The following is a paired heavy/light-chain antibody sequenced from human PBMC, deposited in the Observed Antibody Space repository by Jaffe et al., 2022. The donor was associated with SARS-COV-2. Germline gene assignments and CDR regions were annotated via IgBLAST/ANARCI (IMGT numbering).Light chain of an antibody. Sequence: DVVMTQSPLSLPVTLGQSASISCRSSQGLVSADGNTYFNWFQQRPGQSPRRLINKVFNRDSGVPDRFSGSGSGTDFTLIISRVQAEDVGVYYCMQSTHWPPTFGEGTKVEIK. CDR3: MQSTHWPPT. CDR1: QGLVSADGNTY. V-gene: IGKV2-30*01. J-gene: IGKJ4*01. CDR2: KVF.
Heavy chain of an antibody. J-gene: IGHJ5*02. CDR3: ARGWAGDL. Sequence: EVRLVESGGGLVQPGGSLRLSCSASGFTFSNQWMGWVRQAPGKGLEWVAIIKEAEDEIRYVDSVKGRFTISRDNAKRSLFLQMNSLRGEDTAVYYCARGWAGDLWGQGTPVIVSS. CDR1: GFTFSNQW. V-gene: IGHV3-7*03. CDR2: IKEAEDEI. D-gene: IGHD1-26*01.